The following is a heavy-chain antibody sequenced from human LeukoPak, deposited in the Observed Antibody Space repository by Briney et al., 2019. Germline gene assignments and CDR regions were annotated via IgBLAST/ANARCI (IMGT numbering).Heavy chain of an antibody. CDR1: GFTFSSYG. CDR2: ISYDGSNK. J-gene: IGHJ4*02. CDR3: ARVHWSGPYYFDY. Sequence: PGGSLRLSCAASGFTFSSYGMHWVRQAPGKGLEWVAVISYDGSNKYYADSVKGRFTISRDNSKNTLYLQMNSLRAEDTAVYYCARVHWSGPYYFDYWGQGTLVTVSS. V-gene: IGHV3-30*03. D-gene: IGHD3-3*01.